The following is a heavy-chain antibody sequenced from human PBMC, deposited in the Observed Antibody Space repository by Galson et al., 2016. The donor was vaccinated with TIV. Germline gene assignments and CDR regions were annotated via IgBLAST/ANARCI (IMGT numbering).Heavy chain of an antibody. CDR1: GFTFSNAW. CDR2: IKSETDGGTT. D-gene: IGHD2-2*01. J-gene: IGHJ5*02. V-gene: IGHV3-15*01. CDR3: HCSSTSCYVRWFDP. Sequence: SLRLSCAASGFTFSNAWMSWVRQAPGKGLEWVGRIKSETDGGTTDYAAPVEGRFTISRDDSKNTLYLQMNTLKTEDTAVYYCHCSSTSCYVRWFDPWGQGTLVTASS.